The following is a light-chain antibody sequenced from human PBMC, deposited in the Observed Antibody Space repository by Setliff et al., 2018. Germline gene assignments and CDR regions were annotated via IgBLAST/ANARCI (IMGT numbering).Light chain of an antibody. CDR3: QQYLYSPKT. CDR2: GAS. Sequence: EVVLTQSPGALSLFPGERATLSCRTSQTLGNSFLAWYQHKPGQSPRLLIYGASTRATGVPDRFTGSGSGTDFTLTIRRLEPEDFAVYFCQQYLYSPKTFGHGTKVDIK. CDR1: QTLGNSF. V-gene: IGKV3-20*01. J-gene: IGKJ1*01.